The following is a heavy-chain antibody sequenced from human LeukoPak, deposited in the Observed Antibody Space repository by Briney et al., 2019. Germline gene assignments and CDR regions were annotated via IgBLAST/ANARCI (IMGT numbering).Heavy chain of an antibody. J-gene: IGHJ4*02. V-gene: IGHV3-7*01. D-gene: IGHD2-8*01. CDR2: IRQDGSEK. CDR3: ANGQRGFQY. CDR1: GLSFSNYW. Sequence: GGSLRLSCAASGLSFSNYWMTWVRQAPGKGLEWVANIRQDGSEKHYVDSVKGRFTISRDNAKNSLYLQMNSLRAEDTAVYYCANGQRGFQYWGQGTLVSVSS.